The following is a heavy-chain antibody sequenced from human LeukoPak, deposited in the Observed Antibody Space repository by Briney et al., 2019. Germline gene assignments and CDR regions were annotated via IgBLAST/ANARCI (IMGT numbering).Heavy chain of an antibody. Sequence: PSETLSLTCAVYGGSFSGYYWSWIRQPPGKGLEWIGEINHSGSTNYNPSLKSRVTISVDTSKNQFSLKLSPVTAADTAVYYCAKMVDTAMVGGLYFDYWGQGTLVTVSS. CDR3: AKMVDTAMVGGLYFDY. V-gene: IGHV4-34*01. D-gene: IGHD5-18*01. CDR1: GGSFSGYY. J-gene: IGHJ4*02. CDR2: INHSGST.